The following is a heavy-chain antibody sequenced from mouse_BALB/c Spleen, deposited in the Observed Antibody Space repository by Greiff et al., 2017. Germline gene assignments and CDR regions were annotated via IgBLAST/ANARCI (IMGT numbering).Heavy chain of an antibody. D-gene: IGHD2-2*01. CDR3: ARWGLRLAMDY. CDR2: ISYSGST. J-gene: IGHJ4*01. Sequence: EVQLQQSGPGLVKPSQSLSLTCTVTGYSITSDYAWNWIRQFPGNKLEWMGYISYSGSTSYNPSLKSRISITRDTSKNQFFLQLNSVTTEDTATYYCARWGLRLAMDYWGQGTSVTVSS. V-gene: IGHV3-2*02. CDR1: GYSITSDYA.